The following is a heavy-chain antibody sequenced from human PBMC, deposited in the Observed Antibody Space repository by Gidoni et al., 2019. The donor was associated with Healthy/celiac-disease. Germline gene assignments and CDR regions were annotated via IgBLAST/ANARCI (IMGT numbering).Heavy chain of an antibody. V-gene: IGHV3-23*01. CDR3: AKDKDGSIVGANRPKYYFDY. CDR1: GFTFSRYD. D-gene: IGHD1-26*01. Sequence: EVQLLESGGGLVQPGGSLRLSCAASGFTFSRYDMRWVRQAPGKGLGWVSAISGSGGSTYYAEAVKGRFTIARDNSKNSLYLKMNSLRAEDTDVYYCAKDKDGSIVGANRPKYYFDYWGRGTLVTVSS. J-gene: IGHJ4*02. CDR2: ISGSGGST.